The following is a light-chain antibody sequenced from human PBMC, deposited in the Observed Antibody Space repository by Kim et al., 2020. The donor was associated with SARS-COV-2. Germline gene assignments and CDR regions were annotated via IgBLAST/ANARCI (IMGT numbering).Light chain of an antibody. CDR3: QQHRTHPFT. Sequence: DIQMTQSPPSLSASVGDRVTITCRASQDIGNDLGWYQQKPGKAPKRLIYAVSSLQSGVPSRFSGSGSGTEFTLTISSLQPEDFATYYCQQHRTHPFTFRVVTKV. V-gene: IGKV1-17*01. CDR2: AVS. CDR1: QDIGND. J-gene: IGKJ4*01.